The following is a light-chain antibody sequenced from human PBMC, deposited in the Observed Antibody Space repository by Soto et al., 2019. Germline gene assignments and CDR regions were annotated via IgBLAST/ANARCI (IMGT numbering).Light chain of an antibody. CDR3: QQSYSFPYT. CDR1: HTINNY. CDR2: AAS. Sequence: DIQMTQSPSSLSASVGDRVVITCRASHTINNYLNWYQQKTGEAPKLLIYAASTLQSGVPSRFSGSESGTDFTLAISSLQPEDFATYFCQQSYSFPYTFGQGTNLVIK. J-gene: IGKJ2*01. V-gene: IGKV1-39*01.